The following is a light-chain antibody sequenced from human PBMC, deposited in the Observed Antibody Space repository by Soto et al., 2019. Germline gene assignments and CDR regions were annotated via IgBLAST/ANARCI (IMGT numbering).Light chain of an antibody. CDR1: QSILSN. Sequence: EILRAQSPATMSVSAWERATLSCRASQSILSNLAWYQHQPGQPPRLLLYGASTRANGMPASFSGSGSATEFTLTISSLQSPDFAVSYCQQRSNWSPITFGQGTRLEIK. J-gene: IGKJ5*01. CDR3: QQRSNWSPIT. CDR2: GAS. V-gene: IGKV3-15*01.